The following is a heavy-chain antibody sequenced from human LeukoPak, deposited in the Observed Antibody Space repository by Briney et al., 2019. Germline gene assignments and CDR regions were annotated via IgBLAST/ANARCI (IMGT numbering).Heavy chain of an antibody. CDR2: ISGSGGST. D-gene: IGHD2-2*01. Sequence: GGSLRLSCAASGFTFSSYAMSWVRQAPGKGLEWVSAISGSGGSTYYADSVNARFTISRDNSKNTLYLQMNSLRAEDTAVYYCAKYGGYCSSTSCWGWFDPWGQGTLVTVSS. J-gene: IGHJ5*02. CDR3: AKYGGYCSSTSCWGWFDP. V-gene: IGHV3-23*01. CDR1: GFTFSSYA.